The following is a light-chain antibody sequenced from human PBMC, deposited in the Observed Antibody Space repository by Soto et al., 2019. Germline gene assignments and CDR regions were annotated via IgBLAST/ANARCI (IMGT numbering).Light chain of an antibody. Sequence: EIVLMQSPGTLSLSTGERATLSCRASQSVSSSYLAWYQQKPGQAPRLLIQDASTRATGIPARFSGSGSGTEFTLTISSLQSEDFAVYYCQRYNSWPITFGQVSRLEIK. J-gene: IGKJ5*01. CDR3: QRYNSWPIT. CDR1: QSVSSSY. V-gene: IGKV3-15*01. CDR2: DAS.